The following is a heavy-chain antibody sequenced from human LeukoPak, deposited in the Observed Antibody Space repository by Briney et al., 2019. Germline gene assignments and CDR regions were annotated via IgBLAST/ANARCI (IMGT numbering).Heavy chain of an antibody. D-gene: IGHD5-18*01. V-gene: IGHV3-21*01. CDR2: ISSSSSYI. Sequence: KPGGSLRLSCAASGFTFSSYSMNWVRQAPGKGLEWVSSISSSSSYIYYADSVKGRFTISRDNAKNSLYLQMNSLRAEDTAVYYCARALYSYGYSFDYWGQGTLVTVSS. CDR1: GFTFSSYS. J-gene: IGHJ4*02. CDR3: ARALYSYGYSFDY.